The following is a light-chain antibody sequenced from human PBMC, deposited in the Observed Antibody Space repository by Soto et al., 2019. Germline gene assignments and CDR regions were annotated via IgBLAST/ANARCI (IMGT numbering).Light chain of an antibody. CDR3: HQYNSYSPIT. J-gene: IGKJ5*01. CDR1: QSISSW. V-gene: IGKV1-5*01. Sequence: DIQMTQSPSTLSASVGDRVTITCRASQSISSWLAWYQQKPGKAPKLLIYDASSLESGVPSRFSGSGSGTEFTLTINSLQPDDFATYYCHQYNSYSPITFGQGTRLEIK. CDR2: DAS.